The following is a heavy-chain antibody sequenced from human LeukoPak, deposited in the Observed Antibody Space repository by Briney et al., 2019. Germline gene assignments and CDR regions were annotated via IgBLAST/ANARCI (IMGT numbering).Heavy chain of an antibody. V-gene: IGHV3-48*03. CDR1: GFTFSSYE. Sequence: GGSLRFSCAASGFTFSSYEMNWVRQAPGKGLEWVSYISSTSNTMYYADSVKGRFTISRDNAKISLYLQMNSLRDEDTAVYYCARAFDYWGQGTLVAVSS. CDR3: ARAFDY. J-gene: IGHJ4*02. CDR2: ISSTSNTM.